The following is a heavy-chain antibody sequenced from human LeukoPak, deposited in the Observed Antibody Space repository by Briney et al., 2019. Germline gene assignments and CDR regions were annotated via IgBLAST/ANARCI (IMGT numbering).Heavy chain of an antibody. D-gene: IGHD2-15*01. CDR1: GFTFSNYA. Sequence: GGSLRLSCAASGFTFSNYAMSWVRQAPGKGLEWVSAIGGGASTYYADSVKGRFTISRDKSKNTLYLQISSLSAEDTAVYYCAKEGSTVARRPPFDYWGQGTLVTVSS. V-gene: IGHV3-23*01. CDR3: AKEGSTVARRPPFDY. J-gene: IGHJ4*02. CDR2: IGGGAST.